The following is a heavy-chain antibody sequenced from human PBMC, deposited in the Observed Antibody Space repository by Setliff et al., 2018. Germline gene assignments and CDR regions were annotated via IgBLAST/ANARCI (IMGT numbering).Heavy chain of an antibody. CDR2: ISHSGSI. Sequence: SETLSLTCTVSGYSISSGHYWGWIRQPPGKGLEWIGSISHSGSIYYNPSLRSRVTISLDTSKNQFSPKLTSVTAADTAVYYCAGGRRYDYGWDFDYWGQGTLVTVSS. J-gene: IGHJ4*02. V-gene: IGHV4-38-2*02. CDR3: AGGRRYDYGWDFDY. D-gene: IGHD4-17*01. CDR1: GYSISSGHY.